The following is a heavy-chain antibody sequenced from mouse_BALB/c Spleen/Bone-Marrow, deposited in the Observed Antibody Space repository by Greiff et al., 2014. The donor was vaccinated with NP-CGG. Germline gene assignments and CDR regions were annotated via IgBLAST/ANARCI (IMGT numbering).Heavy chain of an antibody. V-gene: IGHV5-4*02. CDR2: ISNGGTYT. J-gene: IGHJ4*01. Sequence: VQLKESGGGLVKPGGSLKLSCAASGFTFSDFYMFWFRQTPGKRLEWVATISNGGTYTYYPDSVKGRFTISRDNAKNNLYLQMSSLRSGDTAMYYCARSGERYGAMDYWGQGTSVTVTS. CDR3: ARSGERYGAMDY. CDR1: GFTFSDFY. D-gene: IGHD1-1*02.